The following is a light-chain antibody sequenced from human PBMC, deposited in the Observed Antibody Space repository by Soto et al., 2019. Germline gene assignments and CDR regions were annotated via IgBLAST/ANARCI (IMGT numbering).Light chain of an antibody. CDR1: QRVSND. Sequence: EIVMTQSPATLSVSPGERATLSCRASQRVSNDFAWYQQKPGQAPRLLIYGASTRATGIPARFSGSGSGTDFTLTISSLEPEDFAVYYCQHRTKWPLTFGGGTKVDIK. J-gene: IGKJ4*01. V-gene: IGKV3-11*01. CDR3: QHRTKWPLT. CDR2: GAS.